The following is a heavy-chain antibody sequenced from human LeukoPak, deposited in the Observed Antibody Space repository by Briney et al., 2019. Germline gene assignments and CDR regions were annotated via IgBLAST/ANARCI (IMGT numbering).Heavy chain of an antibody. CDR3: AKASLKQWLPPGPGY. Sequence: PGGSLRLSCAASGFTFSSYAMSWVRQAPGKGLEWVSAISGSGGSTYYADSVKGRFTISRDNSKNRLYLQMNSLRAEDTAVYYCAKASLKQWLPPGPGYWGQGTLVTVSS. V-gene: IGHV3-23*01. CDR1: GFTFSSYA. D-gene: IGHD6-19*01. J-gene: IGHJ4*02. CDR2: ISGSGGST.